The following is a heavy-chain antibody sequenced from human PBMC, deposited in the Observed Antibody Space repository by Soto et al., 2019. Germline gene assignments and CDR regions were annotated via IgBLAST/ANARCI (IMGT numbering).Heavy chain of an antibody. J-gene: IGHJ6*02. D-gene: IGHD4-17*01. Sequence: QVQLVESGGGVVQPGRSLRLSCAASGFTFSNYGMHWVRQAPGKGLEWVAVISYDGSNKYYADSVKGRLTISRDNSKNTLYLQMNSLRAEDTAVYYCAKDRGYGDLRLGYGMDVWGQGTTVTVSS. CDR2: ISYDGSNK. CDR3: AKDRGYGDLRLGYGMDV. CDR1: GFTFSNYG. V-gene: IGHV3-30*18.